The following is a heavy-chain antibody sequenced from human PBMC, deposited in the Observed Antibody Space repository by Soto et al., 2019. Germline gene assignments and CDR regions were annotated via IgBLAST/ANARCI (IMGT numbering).Heavy chain of an antibody. J-gene: IGHJ1*01. Sequence: QVQVVQSGAEVKKPGSSVKISCKASGRIFSSFPTSWVRQVPGQGLEWMGGVISASGSVTYAPKFQGRVTITAVNSAGIGYMELTSLTSEDTAIYYCARVGSSDAYNYFLDHWGPGTMVTVSS. D-gene: IGHD5-18*01. V-gene: IGHV1-69*06. CDR2: VISASGSV. CDR1: GRIFSSFP. CDR3: ARVGSSDAYNYFLDH.